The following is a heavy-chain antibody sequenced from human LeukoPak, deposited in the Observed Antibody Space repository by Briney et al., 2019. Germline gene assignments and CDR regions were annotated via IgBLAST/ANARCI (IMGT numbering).Heavy chain of an antibody. CDR3: ARNLYYFDY. V-gene: IGHV3-74*01. J-gene: IGHJ4*02. CDR2: INTDGSST. Sequence: GGSLRLSCAASGFTFTNAWMSWVRQAPGKGLEWVSRINTDGSSTSYADSVKGRFTISRDNAKNTLYLQMNSLRAEDTAVYYCARNLYYFDYWGQGTLVTVSS. CDR1: GFTFTNAW.